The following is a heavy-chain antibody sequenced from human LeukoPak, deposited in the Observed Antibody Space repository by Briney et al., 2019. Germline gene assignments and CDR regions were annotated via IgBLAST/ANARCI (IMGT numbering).Heavy chain of an antibody. V-gene: IGHV1-2*02. D-gene: IGHD2-15*01. J-gene: IGHJ4*02. CDR2: INPNSGGT. CDR1: GYTFTGYY. Sequence: SVHVSCKTSGYTFTGYYIHWVRPAPGQGLEWMGWINPNSGGTNYAQKFQGRVTMTRDTSISTAHMELSRLRSDDTAVYYCAILGYCSGGSCHAFDYWGQATLVTVSS. CDR3: AILGYCSGGSCHAFDY.